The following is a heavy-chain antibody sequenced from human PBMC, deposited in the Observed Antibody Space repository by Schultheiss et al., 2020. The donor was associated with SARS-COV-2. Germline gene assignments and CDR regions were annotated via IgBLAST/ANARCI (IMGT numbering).Heavy chain of an antibody. Sequence: GESLKISCAASGFTFSSYDMHWVRQATGKGLEWVSAISGSGGSTYYADSVKGRFTISRDNSKNTLYLQMNSLRAEDTAVYYCARDRTPTVTLPFDPWGQGTTVTVSS. CDR3: ARDRTPTVTLPFDP. CDR2: ISGSGGST. J-gene: IGHJ5*02. CDR1: GFTFSSYD. V-gene: IGHV3-23*01. D-gene: IGHD4-17*01.